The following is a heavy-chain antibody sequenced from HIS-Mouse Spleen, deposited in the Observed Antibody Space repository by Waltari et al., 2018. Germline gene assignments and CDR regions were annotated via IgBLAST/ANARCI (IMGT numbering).Heavy chain of an antibody. CDR3: ARGPPPGTPLDY. Sequence: QVQLVQSGAEVKKPGASVKVSCKASGYTFTSYDINWVRQATGQGLEWMGWMNPHSGNKAHAQRFQRRVTITRNTTISTAYMELSSLRSEDTAVYYCARGPPPGTPLDYWGQGTLVTVSS. V-gene: IGHV1-8*01. CDR2: MNPHSGNK. CDR1: GYTFTSYD. D-gene: IGHD1-1*01. J-gene: IGHJ4*02.